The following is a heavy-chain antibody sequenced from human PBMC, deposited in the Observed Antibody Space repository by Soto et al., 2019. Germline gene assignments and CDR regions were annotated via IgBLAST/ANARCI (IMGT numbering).Heavy chain of an antibody. D-gene: IGHD1-20*01. V-gene: IGHV4-31*03. CDR3: ARELEEYNWNRSSYYYYYYGMDA. CDR1: GGSISSGGYY. Sequence: SETPSLTCTVSGGSISSGGYYWSWIRQHPGKGLEWIGYIYYSGSTYYNPSLKSRVTISVDTSKNQFSLKLSSVTAADTAVYYCARELEEYNWNRSSYYYYYYGMDAWGQGTTVTVSS. CDR2: IYYSGST. J-gene: IGHJ6*02.